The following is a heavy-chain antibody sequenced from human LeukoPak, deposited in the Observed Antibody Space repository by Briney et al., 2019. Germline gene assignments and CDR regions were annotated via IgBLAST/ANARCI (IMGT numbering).Heavy chain of an antibody. V-gene: IGHV4-59*08. J-gene: IGHJ3*02. Sequence: SETLSLTCTVSGGSIGSYYWSWIRQPPGKGLEWIGYIYYSGSTNYNPSLKSRVTISVDTSKNQFSLKLSSVTAADTAVYYCARHPPSGGAGAFDICGQGTMVTVSS. D-gene: IGHD3-16*01. CDR3: ARHPPSGGAGAFDI. CDR1: GGSIGSYY. CDR2: IYYSGST.